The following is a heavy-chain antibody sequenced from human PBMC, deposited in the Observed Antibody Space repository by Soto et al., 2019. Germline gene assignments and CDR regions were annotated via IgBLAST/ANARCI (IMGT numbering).Heavy chain of an antibody. D-gene: IGHD6-19*01. CDR2: INHSGST. CDR3: ARGRSMAAVAGTGGFDY. J-gene: IGHJ4*02. CDR1: GGSFSGYY. V-gene: IGHV4-34*01. Sequence: SETLSLTCAVYGGSFSGYYWSWIRQPPGKGLEWIGEINHSGSTNYNPSLKSRVTISVDTSKNQFSLKLSSVTAADTAVYYCARGRSMAAVAGTGGFDYWGQGTLVTVSS.